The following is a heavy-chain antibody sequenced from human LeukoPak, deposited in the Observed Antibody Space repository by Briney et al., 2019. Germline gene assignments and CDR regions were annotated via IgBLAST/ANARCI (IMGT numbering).Heavy chain of an antibody. CDR3: ASTIFGVVRGYNWFDP. V-gene: IGHV4-38-2*01. Sequence: KPSETLSLTCAVSGYSISSGYYWGWIPQPPGKGLEWIGSIYHSGSTYYNPSLKSRVTISVDTSKNQFSLKLSSVTAADTAVYYCASTIFGVVRGYNWFDPWGQGTLVTVSS. CDR1: GYSISSGYY. J-gene: IGHJ5*02. D-gene: IGHD3-3*01. CDR2: IYHSGST.